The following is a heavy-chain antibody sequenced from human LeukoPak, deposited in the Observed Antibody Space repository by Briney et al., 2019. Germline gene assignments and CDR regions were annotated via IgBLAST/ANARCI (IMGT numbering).Heavy chain of an antibody. CDR2: ISGSGGST. Sequence: RGSLRLSCAASGFTFSSYAMSWVRQAPGKGLEWVSAISGSGGSTYYADSVKGRFTISRDNSKNTLYLQMNSLRAEDTAVYYCAKECSSSYYYGMDVWGQGTTVTVSS. CDR1: GFTFSSYA. D-gene: IGHD6-13*01. V-gene: IGHV3-23*01. CDR3: AKECSSSYYYGMDV. J-gene: IGHJ6*02.